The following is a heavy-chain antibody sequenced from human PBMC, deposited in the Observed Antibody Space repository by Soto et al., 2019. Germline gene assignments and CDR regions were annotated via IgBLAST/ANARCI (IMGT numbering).Heavy chain of an antibody. V-gene: IGHV3-21*04. Sequence: TGGSLRLSCAASGFTFSSYSMNWVRQAPGKGLEWVSSISSSSSYIYYADSVKGRFTISRDNAKNSLYLQMNSLKASDTAMYYSAIQSSSDPHYYYYGMDVWGQGTTVTVSS. CDR3: AIQSSSDPHYYYYGMDV. J-gene: IGHJ6*02. CDR2: ISSSSSYI. CDR1: GFTFSSYS.